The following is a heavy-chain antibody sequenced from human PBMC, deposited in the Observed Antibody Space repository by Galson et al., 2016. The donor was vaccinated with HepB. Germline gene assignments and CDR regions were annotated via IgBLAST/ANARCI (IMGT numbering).Heavy chain of an antibody. D-gene: IGHD3-22*01. CDR2: INAGNGNT. J-gene: IGHJ5*02. CDR3: ARDLKNYYDSSGYDYRWFDP. CDR1: GYTFTTYG. V-gene: IGHV1-3*01. Sequence: ASGYTFTTYGIHWVRQAPGQRLEWMGWINAGNGNTKYSQKFQGRVIITRDTSASTADMELSSLRSEDTAVYYCARDLKNYYDSSGYDYRWFDPWGQGTLVTVSS.